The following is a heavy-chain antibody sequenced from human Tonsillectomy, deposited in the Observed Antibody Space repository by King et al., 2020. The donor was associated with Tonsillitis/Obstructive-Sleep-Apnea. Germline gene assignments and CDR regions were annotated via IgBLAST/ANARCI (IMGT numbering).Heavy chain of an antibody. D-gene: IGHD2-15*01. CDR3: ASGYCSGGSCPHYYYMDV. CDR2: IYSVGST. CDR1: GFTVSNNY. Sequence: VQLVESGGGLIQPGGSLRLSCAASGFTVSNNYMSWVRQAPGKGLEWVSVIYSVGSTFYADSVKGRFTISRDNSKNTVYLQMNGLRAEDTAVYYCASGYCSGGSCPHYYYMDVWGRGTTVTVS. V-gene: IGHV3-53*01. J-gene: IGHJ6*03.